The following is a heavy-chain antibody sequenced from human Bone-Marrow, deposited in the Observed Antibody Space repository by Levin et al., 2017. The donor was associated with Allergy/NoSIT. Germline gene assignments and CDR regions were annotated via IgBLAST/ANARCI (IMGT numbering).Heavy chain of an antibody. Sequence: PGESLKISCKASGYTFTSYYMHWVRQAPGQGLEWMGIINPSGGSTSYAQKFQGRVTMTRDTSTSTVYMELSSLRSEDTAVYYCARDLGDYGDYWGQGTLVTVSS. CDR3: ARDLGDYGDY. J-gene: IGHJ4*02. CDR2: INPSGGST. V-gene: IGHV1-46*01. CDR1: GYTFTSYY. D-gene: IGHD4-17*01.